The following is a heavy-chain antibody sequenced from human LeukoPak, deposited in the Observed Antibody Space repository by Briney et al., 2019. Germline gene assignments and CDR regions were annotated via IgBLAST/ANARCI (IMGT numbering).Heavy chain of an antibody. D-gene: IGHD2-15*01. J-gene: IGHJ5*02. CDR3: ARQEYCSGASCYTWFDP. CDR1: GYIINNYW. V-gene: IGHV5-51*01. CDR2: IYPADSDI. Sequence: GESLKISCKGSGYIINNYWIAWVRQMPGKGLEWMGIIYPADSDIRYSPSFQGQVTISADKSISTAYLQWNSLKASDTAMYYCARQEYCSGASCYTWFDPWGQGTLVTVSS.